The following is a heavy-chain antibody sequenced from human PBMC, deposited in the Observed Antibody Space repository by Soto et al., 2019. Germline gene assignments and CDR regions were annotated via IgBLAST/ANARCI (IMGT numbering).Heavy chain of an antibody. CDR1: GGSISSSSYY. D-gene: IGHD6-13*01. J-gene: IGHJ5*02. V-gene: IGHV4-39*01. Sequence: SETLSLTCTVSGGSISSSSYYWGWIRQPPGKGLEWIGSIYYSGSTYYNPSLKSRVTISVDTSKNQFSLKLSSVTAADTAVYYCARRAAAPLNWFDPWGQGTLVTSPQ. CDR2: IYYSGST. CDR3: ARRAAAPLNWFDP.